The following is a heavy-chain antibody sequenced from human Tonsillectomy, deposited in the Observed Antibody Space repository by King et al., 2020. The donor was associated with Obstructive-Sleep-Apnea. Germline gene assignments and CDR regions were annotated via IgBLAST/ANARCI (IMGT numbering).Heavy chain of an antibody. D-gene: IGHD3-10*01. V-gene: IGHV3-66*01. CDR3: ARAITYYYGSGSSDY. CDR2: IYSGGST. CDR1: GFTVSSNY. J-gene: IGHJ4*02. Sequence: VQLVESGGGLVQPGGSLRLSCAASGFTVSSNYMSWVRQAPGKGLEWVSVIYSGGSTYHADSVQGRFTISRDNSKNTLYLQMNSLRAEDTAVYYCARAITYYYGSGSSDYWGQGTLVTVSS.